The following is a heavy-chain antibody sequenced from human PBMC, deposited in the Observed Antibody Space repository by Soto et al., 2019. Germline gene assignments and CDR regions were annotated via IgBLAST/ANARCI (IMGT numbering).Heavy chain of an antibody. V-gene: IGHV3-23*01. CDR3: AKKEAYYYESSGYYYIKY. Sequence: EVQLLESGGGLVQSGGSLRLSCAASGFTFSSYAMSWVRQAPGEGLEWVSIISGSGGRTHYADSVKGRFTISRDNSRNRLYLQMSSLRADDTAVYFCAKKEAYYYESSGYYYIKYWGQGTLVTVSS. CDR2: ISGSGGRT. D-gene: IGHD3-22*01. J-gene: IGHJ4*02. CDR1: GFTFSSYA.